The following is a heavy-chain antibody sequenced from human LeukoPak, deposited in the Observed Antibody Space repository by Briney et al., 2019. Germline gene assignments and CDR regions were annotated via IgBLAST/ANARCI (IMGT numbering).Heavy chain of an antibody. V-gene: IGHV1-18*01. Sequence: ASVKVSCEASGYTFTSYGISWVRQAPGQGLEWMGWISAYNGNTNYAQKLQGRVTMTTDTSTSTAYMELRSLRSDDTAVYYCARGAGIAARPYYYCGMDVWGQGTTVTVSS. D-gene: IGHD6-6*01. CDR1: GYTFTSYG. CDR3: ARGAGIAARPYYYCGMDV. J-gene: IGHJ6*02. CDR2: ISAYNGNT.